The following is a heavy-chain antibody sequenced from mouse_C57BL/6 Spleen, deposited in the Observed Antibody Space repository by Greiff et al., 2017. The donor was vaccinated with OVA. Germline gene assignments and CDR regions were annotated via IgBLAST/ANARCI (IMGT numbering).Heavy chain of an antibody. CDR2: INPSSGYT. J-gene: IGHJ2*01. CDR3: ARDDYDGGFDY. V-gene: IGHV1-4*01. D-gene: IGHD2-4*01. CDR1: GYTFTSYT. Sequence: VKLQESGAELARPGASVKMSCKASGYTFTSYTMHWVKQRPGQGLEWIGYINPSSGYTKYNQKFKDKATLTADKSSSTAYMQLSSLTSEDSAVYYCARDDYDGGFDYWGQGTTLTVSS.